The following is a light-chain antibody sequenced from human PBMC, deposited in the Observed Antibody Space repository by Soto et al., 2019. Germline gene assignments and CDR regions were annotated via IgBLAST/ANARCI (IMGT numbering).Light chain of an antibody. J-gene: IGLJ1*01. Sequence: QSALTQPPSASGSPGQSVTISCTGTSSDVGGYNYVSWYQQHPGKAPKLMIYEVSKRPSGVPDRFSGSKSGNTASLTVSGLQAEDEADYYCSSYAGYNNYVFGTGTKLTVL. CDR2: EVS. CDR1: SSDVGGYNY. CDR3: SSYAGYNNYV. V-gene: IGLV2-8*01.